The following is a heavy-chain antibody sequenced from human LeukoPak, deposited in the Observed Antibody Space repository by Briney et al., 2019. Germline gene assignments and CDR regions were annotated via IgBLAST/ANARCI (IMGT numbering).Heavy chain of an antibody. Sequence: GGSLRLSCAASGFTFSSYAMSWVRQAPGKGLEWVAVIWYDGSNKYYADSVKGRFTISRDNSKNTLYLQMNSLGAEDTAVYYCAREASGGNYYYYYGMDVWGQGTTVTVSS. D-gene: IGHD3-16*01. V-gene: IGHV3-33*08. CDR2: IWYDGSNK. CDR3: AREASGGNYYYYYGMDV. J-gene: IGHJ6*02. CDR1: GFTFSSYA.